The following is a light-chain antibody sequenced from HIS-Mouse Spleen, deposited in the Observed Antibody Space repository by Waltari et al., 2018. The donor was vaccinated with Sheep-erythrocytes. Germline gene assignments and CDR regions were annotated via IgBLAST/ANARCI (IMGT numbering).Light chain of an antibody. CDR3: QAWDSSTVV. Sequence: SYELTQPPSVSVSPGQTASITCSGDKLGDKYACWYQQKPGHSPVLVIYQASKRPSGIPERFSGSNSGNTATLTISGTQAMDEADYYCQAWDSSTVVFGGGTKVTVL. V-gene: IGLV3-1*01. CDR2: QAS. CDR1: KLGDKY. J-gene: IGLJ2*01.